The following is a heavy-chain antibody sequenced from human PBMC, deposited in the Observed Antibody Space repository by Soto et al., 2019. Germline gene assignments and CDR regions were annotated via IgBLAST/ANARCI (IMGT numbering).Heavy chain of an antibody. CDR3: ARLRSYYYDSSGYDAFDI. CDR1: GYSFTSYW. J-gene: IGHJ3*02. D-gene: IGHD3-22*01. Sequence: GESLKISCKGSGYSFTSYWIGWVRQMPGKGLEWMGVIYPGDSDAMYIPSFQGQVTISCDKCISTAYLQWSSLKASDTAMYYCARLRSYYYDSSGYDAFDIWGQGTMATVSS. CDR2: IYPGDSDA. V-gene: IGHV5-51*01.